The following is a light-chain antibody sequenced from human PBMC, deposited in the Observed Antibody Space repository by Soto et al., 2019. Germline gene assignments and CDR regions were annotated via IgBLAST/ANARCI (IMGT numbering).Light chain of an antibody. CDR2: GAS. CDR3: QQYVSAPIT. V-gene: IGKV3-15*01. CDR1: QTINNN. Sequence: MTQAPATLSVSPWERATLSCRASQTINNNVAWYQLKDGQVPRLVIYGASTRATDIPARFSGSGSGTEFTLTISSLQSADFAVYYCQQYVSAPITFGQGTRLEIK. J-gene: IGKJ5*01.